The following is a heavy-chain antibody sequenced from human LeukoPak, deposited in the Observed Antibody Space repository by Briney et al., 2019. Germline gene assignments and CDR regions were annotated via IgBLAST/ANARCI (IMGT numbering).Heavy chain of an antibody. CDR3: ARDARATYCSGGSCYDFWYFDL. V-gene: IGHV1-18*01. Sequence: ASVKVSCKASGYTFTSYGISWVRQAPGQGLEWMGWISAYNGNTNYAQKLQGRVTMTTDTSTSTAYMELRSLRSDDTAVYYCARDARATYCSGGSCYDFWYFDLWGRGTLVTVSP. CDR1: GYTFTSYG. D-gene: IGHD2-15*01. J-gene: IGHJ2*01. CDR2: ISAYNGNT.